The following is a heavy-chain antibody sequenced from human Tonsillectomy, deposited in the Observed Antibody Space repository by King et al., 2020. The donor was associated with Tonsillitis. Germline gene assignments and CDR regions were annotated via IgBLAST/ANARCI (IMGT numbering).Heavy chain of an antibody. CDR2: ISGSGGST. J-gene: IGHJ4*02. Sequence: VQLVESGGGLVQPGGSLRLSCAASGFTFSSSAMAWVRQAPGMGLEWVSGISGSGGSTYYADSVKGRFTISRDNSKNTLYLQMNILGAEDTALYYCAKVVSTAMVYYIDYWGQGTLVTVSS. V-gene: IGHV3-23*04. CDR1: GFTFSSSA. CDR3: AKVVSTAMVYYIDY. D-gene: IGHD5-18*01.